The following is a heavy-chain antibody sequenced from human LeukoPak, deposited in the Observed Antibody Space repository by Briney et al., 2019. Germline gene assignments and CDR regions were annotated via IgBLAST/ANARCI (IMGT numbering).Heavy chain of an antibody. Sequence: GGSLGLSCAASGFTFSSYAMHWARQAPGKGLEYVSSISYNGGSTFYANSVKGRFTISRDNSKNTVYLQMGSLRAEDMAVYYCARLAGGSYSDYWGQGTLVTVSS. J-gene: IGHJ4*02. CDR2: ISYNGGST. V-gene: IGHV3-64*01. CDR3: ARLAGGSYSDY. CDR1: GFTFSSYA. D-gene: IGHD1-26*01.